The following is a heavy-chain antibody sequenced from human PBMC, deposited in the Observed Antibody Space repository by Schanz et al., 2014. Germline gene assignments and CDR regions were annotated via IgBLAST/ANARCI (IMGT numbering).Heavy chain of an antibody. CDR2: IDPNSGGT. V-gene: IGHV1-2*02. CDR3: ARDNLVSSSWYNYYGMDV. Sequence: QVQLVQSGADVKKPGASVKVSCKASGNTLSAYYIHWIRQAPGQGLEWMGWIDPNSGGTNYAQKFQGRVTMTSDTSITTVYMELRSLRSDDTAVYYCARDNLVSSSWYNYYGMDVWGQGTTVTVSS. J-gene: IGHJ6*02. CDR1: GNTLSAYY. D-gene: IGHD6-13*01.